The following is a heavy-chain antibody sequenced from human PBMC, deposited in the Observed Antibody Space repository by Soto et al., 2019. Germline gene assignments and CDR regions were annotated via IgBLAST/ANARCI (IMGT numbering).Heavy chain of an antibody. Sequence: ASVKVSCKASGYTFTSYGISWVRQAPGHGLEWMGWINAYNGNTNYAQKLQGRVTMTTDTSTSTAYMELSSLRSEDTAVYYCARLRATYYYGSGSYSFDYWGQGTLVTVSS. V-gene: IGHV1-18*01. CDR1: GYTFTSYG. D-gene: IGHD3-10*01. CDR3: ARLRATYYYGSGSYSFDY. J-gene: IGHJ4*02. CDR2: INAYNGNT.